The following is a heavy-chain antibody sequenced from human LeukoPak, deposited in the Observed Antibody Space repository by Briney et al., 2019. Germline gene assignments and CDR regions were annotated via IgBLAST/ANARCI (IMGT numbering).Heavy chain of an antibody. CDR3: ARIGHEDYYFDY. J-gene: IGHJ4*02. Sequence: PSETLSLTCTVSGGSISSYYWSWIRQPPGKGLEWIGYIYYSGSTNYNPSLKSRITISVDTSKNQFSLKLSSVTAADTAVYYCARIGHEDYYFDYWGQGTLVTVSS. V-gene: IGHV4-59*01. CDR2: IYYSGST. CDR1: GGSISSYY.